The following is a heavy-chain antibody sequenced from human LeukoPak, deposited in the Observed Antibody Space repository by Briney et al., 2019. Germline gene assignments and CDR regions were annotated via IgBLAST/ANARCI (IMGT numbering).Heavy chain of an antibody. CDR2: ISHDGSNQ. J-gene: IGHJ4*02. CDR3: AKDGLAYSSSRYYFDY. Sequence: GGSLRLSCAVSGFTFSSYGMHWVRQAPGKGLEWVAIISHDGSNQYYADSVKGRFTISRDNSKNTLWLQMNSPRLEDTAVYYCAKDGLAYSSSRYYFDYWGQGTLVTVSS. CDR1: GFTFSSYG. D-gene: IGHD2-2*01. V-gene: IGHV3-30*18.